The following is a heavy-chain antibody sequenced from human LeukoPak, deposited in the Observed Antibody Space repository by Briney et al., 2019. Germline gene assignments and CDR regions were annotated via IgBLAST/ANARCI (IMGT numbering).Heavy chain of an antibody. D-gene: IGHD3-10*01. CDR1: GYSLSTYW. CDR3: ARSLWFGDTRGNFDY. J-gene: IGHJ4*02. Sequence: MHGESLKISCKGSGYSLSTYWIGWVSQIPGRGLELMGNIFPGDSDTRYSPSFQGQVTISADKSISTAYLQWSSLKASDTAMYYCARSLWFGDTRGNFDYWGQGTLVTVSS. V-gene: IGHV5-51*01. CDR2: IFPGDSDT.